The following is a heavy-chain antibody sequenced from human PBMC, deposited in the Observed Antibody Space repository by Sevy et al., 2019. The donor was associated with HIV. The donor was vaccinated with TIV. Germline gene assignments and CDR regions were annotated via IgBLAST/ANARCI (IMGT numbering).Heavy chain of an antibody. J-gene: IGHJ4*01. Sequence: GGSLRLSCAASGFSFSIYWMSWVRQAPGKGLEWVATMMQDGSEEDYLDSVKGRFTISRDNVKNSLFLQMNSLSAEDTAVYYCVREGLGGYSYSLDYWGHGTLVTVSS. CDR3: VREGLGGYSYSLDY. V-gene: IGHV3-7*01. CDR1: GFSFSIYW. CDR2: MMQDGSEE. D-gene: IGHD5-18*01.